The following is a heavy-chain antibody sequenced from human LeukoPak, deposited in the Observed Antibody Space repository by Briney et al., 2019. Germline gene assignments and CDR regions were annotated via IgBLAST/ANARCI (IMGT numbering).Heavy chain of an antibody. CDR2: ISGSGGST. CDR3: ANQVIAAAGTFDY. V-gene: IGHV3-23*01. CDR1: GFTFSSYA. D-gene: IGHD6-13*01. Sequence: GGSLRLSCAASGFTFSSYATSWVRQAPGKGLEWVSAISGSGGSTYYADSVKGRFTISRDNSKNTLYLQMNSLRAEDTAVYYCANQVIAAAGTFDYWGQGTLVTVSS. J-gene: IGHJ4*02.